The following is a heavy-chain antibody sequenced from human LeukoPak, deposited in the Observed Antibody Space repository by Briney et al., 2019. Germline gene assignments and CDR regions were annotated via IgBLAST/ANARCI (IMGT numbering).Heavy chain of an antibody. CDR2: VHLSGAS. V-gene: IGHV4-4*02. Sequence: PSETLSLTCAVSGGSILTTNWWSWVRQPPGKGLEWIGEVHLSGASNYNPSLKSRVNMSIDKSKNQLSLELTSVTAADTAVYYCARESGAFSPFGFWGQGTLVTVSS. CDR3: ARESGAFSPFGF. D-gene: IGHD1-26*01. J-gene: IGHJ4*02. CDR1: GGSILTTNW.